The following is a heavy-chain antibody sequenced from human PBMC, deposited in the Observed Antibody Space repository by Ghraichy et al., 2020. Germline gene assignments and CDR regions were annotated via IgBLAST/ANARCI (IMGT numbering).Heavy chain of an antibody. V-gene: IGHV3-23*01. J-gene: IGHJ4*02. CDR3: AALRGIVVVPAAAFDY. Sequence: GGSLRLSCAASGFTFSSYAMSWVRQAPGKGLEWVSAISGSGGSTYYADSVKGRFTISRDNSKNTLYLQMNSLRAEDTAVYYCAALRGIVVVPAAAFDYWGQGTLVTVSS. CDR1: GFTFSSYA. D-gene: IGHD2-2*01. CDR2: ISGSGGST.